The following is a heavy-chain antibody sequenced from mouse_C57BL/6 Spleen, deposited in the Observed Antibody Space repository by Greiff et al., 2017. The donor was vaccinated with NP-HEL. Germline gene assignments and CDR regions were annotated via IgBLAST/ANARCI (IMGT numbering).Heavy chain of an antibody. CDR3: ARQNDYGEAMDY. Sequence: EVMLVESGGGLVQPGGSLKLSCAASGFTFSDYGMAWVRQAPGKGPEWVAFISNLAYSIYYADTVTGRFTFSRENAKNTLYLEMSSLRSEDTAMYYCARQNDYGEAMDYWGQGTSVTVSS. J-gene: IGHJ4*01. CDR2: ISNLAYSI. CDR1: GFTFSDYG. D-gene: IGHD2-4*01. V-gene: IGHV5-15*04.